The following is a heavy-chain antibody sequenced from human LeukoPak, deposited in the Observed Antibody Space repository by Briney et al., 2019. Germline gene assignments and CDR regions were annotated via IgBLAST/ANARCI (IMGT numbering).Heavy chain of an antibody. V-gene: IGHV3-23*01. CDR1: GFTFSSYA. CDR2: ITGSGGGI. D-gene: IGHD2-21*02. CDR3: AKGTSVTAIRYFDS. J-gene: IGHJ4*02. Sequence: GGSLRLSCAASGFTFSSYAMTWVRQAPGKGLEWVSLITGSGGGIYYADSVKGRLTISRDNSKNTLYPQMSSLRADDTAVYYCAKGTSVTAIRYFDSWGQGTQVTVSS.